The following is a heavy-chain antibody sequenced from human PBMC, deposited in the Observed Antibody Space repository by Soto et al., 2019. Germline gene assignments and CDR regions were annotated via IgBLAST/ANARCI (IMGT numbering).Heavy chain of an antibody. Sequence: GGSLRLSCAASGFSFSSLATSWVRQAPGKGLEWVSSISGRGVDTLYADSVKGRFTISRDNSRNTLYLQVNSLRAEDTPVYYCAKDQTDVTLFDYWGQGTLVTVSS. CDR1: GFSFSSLA. CDR3: AKDQTDVTLFDY. J-gene: IGHJ4*02. CDR2: ISGRGVDT. D-gene: IGHD2-21*02. V-gene: IGHV3-23*01.